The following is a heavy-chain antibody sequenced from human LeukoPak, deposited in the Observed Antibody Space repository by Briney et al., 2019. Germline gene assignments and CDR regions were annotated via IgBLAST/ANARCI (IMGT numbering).Heavy chain of an antibody. Sequence: GGSLRLSCAASGFTFSSYSMNWVRQAPGKGLEWVSYISTSSTTIYYADSVKGRFTISRDNAKNSLYLQMNSLRAEDTAVCYRARSPDEYSYGYLYWGQGTLVTVSS. D-gene: IGHD5-18*01. V-gene: IGHV3-48*04. J-gene: IGHJ4*02. CDR2: ISTSSTTI. CDR3: ARSPDEYSYGYLY. CDR1: GFTFSSYS.